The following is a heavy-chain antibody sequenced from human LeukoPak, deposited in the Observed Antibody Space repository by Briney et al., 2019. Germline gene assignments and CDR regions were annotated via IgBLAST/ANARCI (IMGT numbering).Heavy chain of an antibody. D-gene: IGHD5-18*01. Sequence: NPSETLSLTCAVYGGSFSGYYWSWIRQPPGKGLEWIGEINHSGSTNYNPSLKSRVTISVDTSKNQFSQKLSSVTAADTAVYYCARLPMKDTGHYYYMDVWGKGTTVTVSS. V-gene: IGHV4-34*01. CDR3: ARLPMKDTGHYYYMDV. CDR2: INHSGST. J-gene: IGHJ6*03. CDR1: GGSFSGYY.